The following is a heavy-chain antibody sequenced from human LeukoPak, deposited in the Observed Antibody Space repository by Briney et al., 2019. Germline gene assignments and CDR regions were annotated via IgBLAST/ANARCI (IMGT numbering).Heavy chain of an antibody. J-gene: IGHJ4*02. CDR3: ARGRSVIDY. V-gene: IGHV4-34*01. CDR1: GGSFSGYY. CDR2: INHSGST. Sequence: SSETLSLTCAVYGGSFSGYYWSWTRQPPGKGLEWIGEINHSGSTNYNPSLKSRVTISVGTSKNQFSLKLSSVTAADTAVYYCARGRSVIDYWGQGTLVTVSS. D-gene: IGHD6-25*01.